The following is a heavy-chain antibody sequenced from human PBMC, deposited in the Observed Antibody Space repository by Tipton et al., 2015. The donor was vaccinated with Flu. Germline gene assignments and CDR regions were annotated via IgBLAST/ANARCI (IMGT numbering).Heavy chain of an antibody. CDR2: IYYSGST. V-gene: IGHV4-31*03. J-gene: IGHJ4*02. Sequence: TLSLTCTVSGGSISSGGYYWSWIRQHPGKGLEWIGYIYYSGSTYYNPSLKSRVTISVDTSKNQFSLKLSSVTAADTAVYYCARNAEGVFDYWGQGTLVTVSS. CDR1: GGSISSGGYY. CDR3: ARNAEGVFDY.